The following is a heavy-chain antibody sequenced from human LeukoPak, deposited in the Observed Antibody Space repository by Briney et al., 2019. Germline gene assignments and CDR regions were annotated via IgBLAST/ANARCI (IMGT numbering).Heavy chain of an antibody. Sequence: GGSLRLSCAASGFPFSSFWMHWVRQAPGKGLVWVSRIAGDGIATAYADSVKGRLTISRDNAKNTLYLQMNSLRADDTAVYYCARVRGADYDFWSAYSHWGQGTLVTVSP. CDR2: IAGDGIAT. CDR1: GFPFSSFW. J-gene: IGHJ4*02. D-gene: IGHD3-3*01. CDR3: ARVRGADYDFWSAYSH. V-gene: IGHV3-74*01.